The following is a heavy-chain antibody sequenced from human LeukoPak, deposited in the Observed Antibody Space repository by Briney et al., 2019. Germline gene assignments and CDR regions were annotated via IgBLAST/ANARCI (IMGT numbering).Heavy chain of an antibody. V-gene: IGHV4-59*01. CDR3: ARGYIDSGSYNWFDL. D-gene: IGHD3-10*01. J-gene: IGHJ5*02. CDR2: IYYGGSF. Sequence: PSETLSLTCTVSGGSISSYYWSWIRQPPGKGLEWIGYIYYGGSFNYRYNLSLKSRVTISVDASKNQFSLKVSSVTAADTAVYYCARGYIDSGSYNWFDLWGRGTLVTVSS. CDR1: GGSISSYY.